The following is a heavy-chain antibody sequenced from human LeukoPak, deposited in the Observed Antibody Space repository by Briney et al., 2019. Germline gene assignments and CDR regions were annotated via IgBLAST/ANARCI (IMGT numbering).Heavy chain of an antibody. CDR1: GYSISSCYY. D-gene: IGHD4-11*01. J-gene: IGHJ4*02. Sequence: SETLSLTCAVSGYSISSCYYWGWIRQPPGKGLEWIGSIYHSGSTYYNPSLKSRVTISVDTSKNQFSLKLSSVTAADTAVYYCASLLYSNPPFDYWGQGTLVTVSS. V-gene: IGHV4-38-2*01. CDR2: IYHSGST. CDR3: ASLLYSNPPFDY.